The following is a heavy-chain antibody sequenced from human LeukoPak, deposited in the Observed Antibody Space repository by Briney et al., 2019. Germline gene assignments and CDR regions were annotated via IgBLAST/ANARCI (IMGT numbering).Heavy chain of an antibody. Sequence: SETLSLTCAVSGYSISSGYYWGWIRQPPGKGLEWIGSIYHSGSTYYNPSLKSRVTISVDTSKNQFSLKLSSVTAAATAVYYCARSYPRIAARCYFDYWGQGTLVTVSS. D-gene: IGHD6-6*01. V-gene: IGHV4-38-2*01. CDR1: GYSISSGYY. CDR2: IYHSGST. CDR3: ARSYPRIAARCYFDY. J-gene: IGHJ4*02.